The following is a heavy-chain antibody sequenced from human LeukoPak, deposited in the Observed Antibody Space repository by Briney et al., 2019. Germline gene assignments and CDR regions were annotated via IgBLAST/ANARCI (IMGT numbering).Heavy chain of an antibody. D-gene: IGHD1-20*01. Sequence: SVKLSCKASGYTFSSYGITWVRQAAGQGLKWLGWISVYNDNTNYAQKFQDRVTMTTELSTSTDYMELRSLRSDDTAVYYCARCVDNWNDVDYFDYWGQGTLVTVSS. CDR1: GYTFSSYG. J-gene: IGHJ4*02. CDR2: ISVYNDNT. CDR3: ARCVDNWNDVDYFDY. V-gene: IGHV1-18*01.